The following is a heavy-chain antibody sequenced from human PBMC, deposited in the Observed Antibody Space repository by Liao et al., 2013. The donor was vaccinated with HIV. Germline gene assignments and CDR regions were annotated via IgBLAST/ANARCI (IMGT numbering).Heavy chain of an antibody. V-gene: IGHV4-4*07. Sequence: QVQLQESGPGLVKPSETLSLTCTVSGGSISTFYWSWIRQPAGKGLEWIGRLYTSGSTNYSPSLNSRVTLSIDTSKNQFSLKVTSVTAADTAIYYCAREGRAFDMWGQGTNGHRLF. CDR1: GGSISTFY. CDR2: LYTSGST. J-gene: IGHJ3*02. CDR3: AREGRAFDM.